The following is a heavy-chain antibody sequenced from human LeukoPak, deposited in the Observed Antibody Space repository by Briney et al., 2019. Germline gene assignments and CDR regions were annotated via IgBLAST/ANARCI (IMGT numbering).Heavy chain of an antibody. J-gene: IGHJ4*02. CDR3: ASIRSSTPLN. Sequence: PGGSLRLSCAASGFTFSSYSMNWVRQAPGKGLEWVSYISSSSSTIYYADSVKGRFTISRDNAKNSLYLQMNSLRAEDTAVYYCASIRSSTPLNWGQGTLVTVSS. V-gene: IGHV3-48*01. D-gene: IGHD2-2*01. CDR1: GFTFSSYS. CDR2: ISSSSSTI.